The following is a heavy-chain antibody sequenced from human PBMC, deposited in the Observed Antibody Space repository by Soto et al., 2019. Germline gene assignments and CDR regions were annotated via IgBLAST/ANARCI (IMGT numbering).Heavy chain of an antibody. D-gene: IGHD3-10*01. V-gene: IGHV4-28*03. CDR2: IYYSGST. J-gene: IGHJ6*02. CDR1: GYSISSSNW. Sequence: SETLSLTCAVSGYSISSSNWWGWIRQPPGKGLEWIGYIYYSGSTYYNPSLKSRVTMSVDTSKNQFSLKLSSVTAVDTAVYYCARDWMVRGVIINYYGMDVWGQGTTVTVSS. CDR3: ARDWMVRGVIINYYGMDV.